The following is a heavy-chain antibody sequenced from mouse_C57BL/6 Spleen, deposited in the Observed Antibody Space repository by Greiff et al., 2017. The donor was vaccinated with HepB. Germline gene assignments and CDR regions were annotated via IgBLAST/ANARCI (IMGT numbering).Heavy chain of an antibody. CDR1: GFTFSDYG. D-gene: IGHD1-1*01. Sequence: EVHLVESGGGLVKPGGSLKLSCAASGFTFSDYGMHWVRQAPEKGLEWVAYISSGSSTIYYADTVKGRFTISRDNAKNTLFLQMTSLRSEDTAMYYCARPGIYYGSTIDVWGTGTTVTVSS. CDR2: ISSGSSTI. V-gene: IGHV5-17*01. J-gene: IGHJ1*03. CDR3: ARPGIYYGSTIDV.